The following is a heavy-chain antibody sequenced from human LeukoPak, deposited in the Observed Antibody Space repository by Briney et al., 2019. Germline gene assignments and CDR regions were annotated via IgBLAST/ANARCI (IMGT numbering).Heavy chain of an antibody. D-gene: IGHD1-26*01. CDR2: ISYDGNTQ. CDR1: GFIFRNYP. J-gene: IGHJ4*02. Sequence: GGSLRLSCVGSGFIFRNYPMYWVRQAPGKGLEWVAVISYDGNTQYYADSVKGRFTISRDNAKNTLYLQMNSLRAEDTAVYYCARKRELDYWGQGTLVTVSS. V-gene: IGHV3-30*04. CDR3: ARKRELDY.